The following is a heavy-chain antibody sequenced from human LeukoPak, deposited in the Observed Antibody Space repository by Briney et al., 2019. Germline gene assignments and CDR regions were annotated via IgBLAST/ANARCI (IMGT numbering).Heavy chain of an antibody. Sequence: GGSLRLSCAASGFTFSSYGMSWVRRAPGKGLEWVSAISGSGGSTYYADSVKGRFTISRDNSKNTLYLQMNSLRAEDTAVYYCAKGDSKVRGVIDYWGQGTLVTVSS. V-gene: IGHV3-23*01. CDR3: AKGDSKVRGVIDY. D-gene: IGHD3-10*01. CDR1: GFTFSSYG. CDR2: ISGSGGST. J-gene: IGHJ4*02.